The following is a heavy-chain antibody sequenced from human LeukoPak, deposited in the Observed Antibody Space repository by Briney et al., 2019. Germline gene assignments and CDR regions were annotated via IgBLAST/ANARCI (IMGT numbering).Heavy chain of an antibody. Sequence: PGGSLRLSCAASGFTFSSYWMSWVRQAPGKGLEWVANIKQDGSEKYYVDSVKGRFTISRDNAKNSLYLQMNSLRAEDTAVYYCARDRRLHDYGDYYFDYWGQGTLVTVSS. CDR2: IKQDGSEK. CDR1: GFTFSSYW. J-gene: IGHJ4*02. V-gene: IGHV3-7*01. CDR3: ARDRRLHDYGDYYFDY. D-gene: IGHD4-17*01.